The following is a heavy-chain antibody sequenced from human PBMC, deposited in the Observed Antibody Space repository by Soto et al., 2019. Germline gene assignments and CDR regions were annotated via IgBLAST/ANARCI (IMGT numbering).Heavy chain of an antibody. D-gene: IGHD6-13*01. CDR1: GFTFSSYV. CDR2: ISGSGDST. J-gene: IGHJ6*02. CDR3: AKDRDGAAAGPTKFYGMDV. V-gene: IGHV3-23*01. Sequence: EVQLLESGGGLVQPGGSLRLSCAASGFTFSSYVMSWVRQAPGKGLEWVSVISGSGDSTYYADSVRGRFTIPRDNSKNTLYLQMNSLRAEDTAVYYCAKDRDGAAAGPTKFYGMDVWGQGTTVTVSS.